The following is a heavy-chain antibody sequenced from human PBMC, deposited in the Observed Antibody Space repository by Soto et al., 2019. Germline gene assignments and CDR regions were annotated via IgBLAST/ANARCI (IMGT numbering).Heavy chain of an antibody. D-gene: IGHD2-2*01. J-gene: IGHJ6*02. Sequence: ASVKVSCKASGYTFTSYGISWVRQAPGQGLEWMGWISAYNGNTNYAQKLRGRVTMTTDTSTSTAYMELRILRSDDTAVYYCARSVLVPAANYYYGMDVWGQGTTVTVSS. CDR3: ARSVLVPAANYYYGMDV. V-gene: IGHV1-18*01. CDR2: ISAYNGNT. CDR1: GYTFTSYG.